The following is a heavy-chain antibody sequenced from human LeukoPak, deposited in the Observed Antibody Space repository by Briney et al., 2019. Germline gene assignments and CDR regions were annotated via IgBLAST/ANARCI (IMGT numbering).Heavy chain of an antibody. CDR3: AKEAFIMIRGVSNIDY. D-gene: IGHD3-10*01. J-gene: IGHJ4*02. CDR1: GFTFSSYG. V-gene: IGHV3-48*03. Sequence: GGSLRLSCAASGFTFSSYGMNWVRQAPGKGLEWVSYISSSGSTIYYADSVKGRFTISRDNAKNSLYLQMNSLRAEDTAVYYCAKEAFIMIRGVSNIDYWGQGTLVTVSS. CDR2: ISSSGSTI.